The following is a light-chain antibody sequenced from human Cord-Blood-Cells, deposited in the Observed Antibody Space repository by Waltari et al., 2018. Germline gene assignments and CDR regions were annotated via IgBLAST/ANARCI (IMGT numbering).Light chain of an antibody. CDR3: CSYAGSYTYV. Sequence: QYALTPPRSVSGSPGQSVTISCTGTSSHVGGYNYVSWYQQHPGKAPKLMIYDVSKRPSGVPDRFSGSKSGNTASLTISGLQAEDEADYYCCSYAGSYTYVFGTGTKVTVL. V-gene: IGLV2-11*01. J-gene: IGLJ1*01. CDR1: SSHVGGYNY. CDR2: DVS.